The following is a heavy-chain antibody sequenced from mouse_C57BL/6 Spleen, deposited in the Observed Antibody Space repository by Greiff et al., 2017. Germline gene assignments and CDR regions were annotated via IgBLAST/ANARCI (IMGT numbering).Heavy chain of an antibody. J-gene: IGHJ4*01. CDR3: ARSLYCYDGGEYAMDY. Sequence: VQLQQSGAELAKPGASVKLSCKASGYTFTSYWMHWVKQRPGQGLEWIGYINPSSGYTKYNQKFKDKATLTADKSSSTAYMQLSSLTYEDSAVYYCARSLYCYDGGEYAMDYWGQGTSVTVSS. D-gene: IGHD2-12*01. CDR1: GYTFTSYW. V-gene: IGHV1-7*01. CDR2: INPSSGYT.